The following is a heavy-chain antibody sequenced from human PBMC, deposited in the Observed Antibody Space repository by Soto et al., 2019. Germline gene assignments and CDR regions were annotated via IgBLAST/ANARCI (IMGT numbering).Heavy chain of an antibody. Sequence: PSETLSLTCNVSGASLSRYYWSWIRQPPGKGLEWIGRIYATGDTDYNPSLKSRISMSVDMSKKQFSLTRRSVTAADTAIYYWVRDGTKNLRDRFEPWGRGILVTVSS. J-gene: IGHJ5*02. CDR2: IYATGDT. CDR3: VRDGTKNLRDRFEP. D-gene: IGHD1-26*01. V-gene: IGHV4-4*07. CDR1: GASLSRYY.